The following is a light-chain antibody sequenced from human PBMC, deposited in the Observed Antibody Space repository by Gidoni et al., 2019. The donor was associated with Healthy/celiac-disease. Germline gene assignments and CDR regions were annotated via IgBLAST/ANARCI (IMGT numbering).Light chain of an antibody. CDR3: QQYYSTPLT. V-gene: IGKV4-1*01. CDR2: WAS. Sequence: DIVMTQSPDSLAVSLGERATINCKSSQSVLYSSNNKNYIAWYQQKPGQPPKLLIYWASTRESGVPDRFSGSGSGTDFTLTISSLQAEDVAVYYCQQYYSTPLTFGGGTKVESK. CDR1: QSVLYSSNNKNY. J-gene: IGKJ4*01.